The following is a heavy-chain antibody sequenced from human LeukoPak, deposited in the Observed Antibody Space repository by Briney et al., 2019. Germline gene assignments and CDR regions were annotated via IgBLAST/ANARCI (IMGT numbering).Heavy chain of an antibody. V-gene: IGHV4-59*01. CDR1: GGSISSYY. Sequence: SETPSLTCTVSGGSISSYYWSWIRQPPGKGLEWIGYIYYSGSTNYSPSLKSRVTISVDTSKNQFSLKLSSVTAADTAVYYCARSPADYYGSGSYYNAPPQGYWYFDLWGRGTLVTVSS. D-gene: IGHD3-10*01. CDR3: ARSPADYYGSGSYYNAPPQGYWYFDL. J-gene: IGHJ2*01. CDR2: IYYSGST.